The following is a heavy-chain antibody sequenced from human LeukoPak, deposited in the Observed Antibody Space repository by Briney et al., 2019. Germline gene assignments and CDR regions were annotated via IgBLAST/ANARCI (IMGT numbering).Heavy chain of an antibody. CDR3: ARVLPVVVAAHDAFDI. Sequence: ASVKVSCKASGYTFTGYYMHWVRQAPGQGLEWMGWTNPNSGGTNCAQKFQGRVTMTRDTSISTAYMELSRLRSDDTAVYYCARVLPVVVAAHDAFDIWGQGTMVTVSS. D-gene: IGHD2-15*01. V-gene: IGHV1-2*02. CDR1: GYTFTGYY. CDR2: TNPNSGGT. J-gene: IGHJ3*02.